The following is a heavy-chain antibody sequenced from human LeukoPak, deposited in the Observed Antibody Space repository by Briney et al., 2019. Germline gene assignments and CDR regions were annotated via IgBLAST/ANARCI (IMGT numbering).Heavy chain of an antibody. D-gene: IGHD3-22*01. Sequence: SETLSLTCTVSGGSISSYYWSWIRQPAGKGLEWIGCIYTSGSTNYNPSLKGRVTMSVDTSKNQFSLKLSSVTAADTAVYYCARDRAYYYDSSGYYRNWYFDLWVRGTLVTVSS. CDR2: IYTSGST. CDR1: GGSISSYY. J-gene: IGHJ2*01. V-gene: IGHV4-4*07. CDR3: ARDRAYYYDSSGYYRNWYFDL.